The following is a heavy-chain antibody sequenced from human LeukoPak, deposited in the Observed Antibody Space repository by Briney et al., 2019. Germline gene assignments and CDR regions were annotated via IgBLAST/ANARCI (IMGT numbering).Heavy chain of an antibody. CDR3: ARHNGWAFDI. CDR1: GGSFSGC. D-gene: IGHD2-15*01. V-gene: IGHV4-34*01. Sequence: ASETLSLTCAVYGGSFSGCWSWIRQPPGKGLEWIGEIHHSGGTKYNPSLRSLDTISVDTSKRQISLKMTSVTAADTAIYYCARHNGWAFDIWGQGTVVTVSS. J-gene: IGHJ3*02. CDR2: IHHSGGT.